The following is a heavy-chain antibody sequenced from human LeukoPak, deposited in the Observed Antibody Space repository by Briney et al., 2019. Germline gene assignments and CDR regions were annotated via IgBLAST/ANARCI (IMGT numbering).Heavy chain of an antibody. J-gene: IGHJ4*02. CDR3: ARGTAMVSIDY. V-gene: IGHV4-34*01. D-gene: IGHD5-18*01. CDR1: GGSYSGCY. Sequence: SGTLSLTCAVYGGSYSGCYWSWIRQPPGKGLEWIGEINHSGSTNYNPSLKSRVTISVDTSKNQFSLKLSSVTAADTAVNYCARGTAMVSIDYWGQGTLVTVSS. CDR2: INHSGST.